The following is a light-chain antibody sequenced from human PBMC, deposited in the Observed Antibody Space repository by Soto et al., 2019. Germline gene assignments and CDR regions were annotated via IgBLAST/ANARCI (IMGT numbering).Light chain of an antibody. CDR3: QTWATGIRT. V-gene: IGLV4-69*01. Sequence: QLVLTQSPSASASLGASVKLTCTLSSGHSSYPIAWHQQQPEKGPRYLMKVNSDGSHNKGDGIPDRFSGSSSGAERYLTISSLQSEDEADYYCQTWATGIRTFGGGTQLTVL. CDR2: VNSDGSH. J-gene: IGLJ2*01. CDR1: SGHSSYP.